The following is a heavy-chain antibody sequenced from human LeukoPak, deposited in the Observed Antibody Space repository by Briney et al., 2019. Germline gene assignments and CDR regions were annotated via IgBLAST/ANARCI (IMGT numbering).Heavy chain of an antibody. CDR1: GGSITNYY. Sequence: ASETLSLTCTVSGGSITNYYWSWIRQPPGKGLEWIGYIYYSGSTNYNPSLKSRVTISVDTSNNQFSLKLSSVTAADTAVYYCARSTRSWFDPWGQGTLVTVSS. D-gene: IGHD3-10*01. CDR3: ARSTRSWFDP. CDR2: IYYSGST. V-gene: IGHV4-59*01. J-gene: IGHJ5*02.